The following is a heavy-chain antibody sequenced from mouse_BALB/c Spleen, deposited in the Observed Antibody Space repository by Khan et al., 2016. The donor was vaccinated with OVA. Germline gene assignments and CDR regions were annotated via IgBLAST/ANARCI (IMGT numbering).Heavy chain of an antibody. Sequence: EVQLQQSGPELVKPGASVKMSCKASGYTFTSYDMYWVKQKPGQGLEWIGYINPYNDYTKFNEKFKGKATLTLDKSSSTAYMEISSLTSEDSAVYYEARGVLGVKTWFAYWGQGTLVTVSA. CDR3: ARGVLGVKTWFAY. V-gene: IGHV1S136*01. CDR1: GYTFTSYD. J-gene: IGHJ3*01. CDR2: INPYNDYT. D-gene: IGHD3-1*01.